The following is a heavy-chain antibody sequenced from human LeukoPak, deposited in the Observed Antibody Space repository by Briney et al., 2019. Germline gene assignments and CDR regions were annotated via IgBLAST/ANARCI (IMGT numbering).Heavy chain of an antibody. Sequence: ASVKVSCKASGYTFTGYYMHWVRQAPGQGLEWMGRINPNSGGTNYAQKFQGRVTMTRDTSISTAYMELSRLRSDDTAVYCCARLELFDWLLPRGTYWGQGTLVTVSS. V-gene: IGHV1-2*06. CDR3: ARLELFDWLLPRGTY. J-gene: IGHJ4*02. CDR2: INPNSGGT. D-gene: IGHD3-9*01. CDR1: GYTFTGYY.